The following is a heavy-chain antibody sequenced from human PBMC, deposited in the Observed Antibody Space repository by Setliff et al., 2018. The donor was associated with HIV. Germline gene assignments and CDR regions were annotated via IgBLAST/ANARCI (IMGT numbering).Heavy chain of an antibody. Sequence: PSETLSLTCTVSGGSISSSSYFWGWVRQPPGKGLEWIGILYYGGNTFYNPSLKSRVTISVDTSKNQLSLDLSSVTAADTAVYYCATAPGISYFDYWGQGALVTV. CDR2: LYYGGNT. V-gene: IGHV4-39*01. CDR3: ATAPGISYFDY. D-gene: IGHD6-13*01. CDR1: GGSISSSSYF. J-gene: IGHJ4*02.